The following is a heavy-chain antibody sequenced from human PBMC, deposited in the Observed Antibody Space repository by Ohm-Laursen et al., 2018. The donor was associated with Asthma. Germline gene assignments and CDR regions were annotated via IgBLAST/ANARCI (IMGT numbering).Heavy chain of an antibody. CDR1: GLTFSGYA. Sequence: SLRLSCAAFGLTFSGYAMHWVRQAPGKGLEWVAVMSYDGSNKYYADSVKGRFTISRDNSKNTLYLQMNSLRAEDTAVYYCARVGAWQLLLGASDYWGQGTLVTVSS. CDR3: ARVGAWQLLLGASDY. CDR2: MSYDGSNK. V-gene: IGHV3-30-3*01. D-gene: IGHD1-26*01. J-gene: IGHJ4*02.